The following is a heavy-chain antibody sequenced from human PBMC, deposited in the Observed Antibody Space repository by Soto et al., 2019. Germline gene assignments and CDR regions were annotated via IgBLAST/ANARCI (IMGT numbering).Heavy chain of an antibody. V-gene: IGHV4-31*03. Sequence: SETLSLTCTVSGGSISSGGYYWSWIRQHPGKGLEWIGYIYYSGSTYYNPSLKSRVTISVDTSKNQFSLKLSSVTAADTAVYYCARAQKAKVVTFGGVIDHFDYWGQGTLVTVSS. J-gene: IGHJ4*02. CDR1: GGSISSGGYY. D-gene: IGHD3-16*02. CDR3: ARAQKAKVVTFGGVIDHFDY. CDR2: IYYSGST.